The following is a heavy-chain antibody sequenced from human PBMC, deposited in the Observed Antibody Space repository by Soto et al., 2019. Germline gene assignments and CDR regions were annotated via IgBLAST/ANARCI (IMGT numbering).Heavy chain of an antibody. CDR3: AKDDVVVVAATPGY. D-gene: IGHD2-15*01. CDR1: GFTFSSYA. V-gene: IGHV3-23*01. J-gene: IGHJ4*02. CDR2: ISGSGGST. Sequence: PGGSLRLSCAASGFTFSSYAMSWVRQAPGKGLEWVSAISGSGGSTYYADSVKGRFTISRDNSKNTLYLQMNSLRAEDTAVYYCAKDDVVVVAATPGYWGQGTLVTVSS.